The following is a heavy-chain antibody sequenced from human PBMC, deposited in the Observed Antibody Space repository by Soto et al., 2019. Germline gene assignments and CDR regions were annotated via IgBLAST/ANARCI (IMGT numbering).Heavy chain of an antibody. CDR1: GGSVSSSSYY. Sequence: LSLTCTVSGGSVSSSSYYWGCVRQPPGKGLEWIGSVYYSGSTYYNPSLESRVTISVDKSKNQFSLKLMSLSAADTAVYYCGRLEGLATISYYFDYWGRGALVTVSS. CDR3: GRLEGLATISYYFDY. CDR2: VYYSGST. D-gene: IGHD3-9*01. J-gene: IGHJ4*02. V-gene: IGHV4-39*01.